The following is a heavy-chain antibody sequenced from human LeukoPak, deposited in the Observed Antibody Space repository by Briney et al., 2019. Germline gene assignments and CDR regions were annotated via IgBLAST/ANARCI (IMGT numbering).Heavy chain of an antibody. Sequence: ASVKVSCKASGYSFTSFYMHWVRQAPGQGLEWMGIIHPSGGNTSYTQRFQGRVTMTRDTATSTVYMELSSLRSEDTAVYYCATHTVTYDGKYFDHWGQGTLVTVSS. CDR2: IHPSGGNT. CDR1: GYSFTSFY. D-gene: IGHD4-17*01. J-gene: IGHJ4*02. V-gene: IGHV1-46*01. CDR3: ATHTVTYDGKYFDH.